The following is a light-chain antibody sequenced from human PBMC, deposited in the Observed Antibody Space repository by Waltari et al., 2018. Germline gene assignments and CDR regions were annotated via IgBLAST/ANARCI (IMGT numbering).Light chain of an antibody. CDR1: QGILDGSKNRNS. J-gene: IGKJ4*01. Sequence: DIVMTQSPDSLAVSLGERATINCKSSQGILDGSKNRNSLAWYQQKPGQSPNLLIYWASTRESGVPDRFSGSGSGTDFSLTISSLQAEDVAVYYCQQYYRVPLTFGGGTKIEIK. CDR2: WAS. V-gene: IGKV4-1*01. CDR3: QQYYRVPLT.